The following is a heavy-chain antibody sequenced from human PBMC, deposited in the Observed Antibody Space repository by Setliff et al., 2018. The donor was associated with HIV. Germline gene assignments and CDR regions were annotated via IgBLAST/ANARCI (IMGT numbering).Heavy chain of an antibody. D-gene: IGHD6-19*01. Sequence: ASVKVSCKASGYTFTNYFMHWVRQAPGKGLEWMGRVDHEDGETIYAEKFQGRVTMTADTSKNTAYMELNSLRSEDTAVYYCGTVRIAVPDDFDFWGQGTLVTVSS. CDR2: VDHEDGET. CDR1: GYTFTNYF. V-gene: IGHV1-69-2*01. J-gene: IGHJ4*02. CDR3: GTVRIAVPDDFDF.